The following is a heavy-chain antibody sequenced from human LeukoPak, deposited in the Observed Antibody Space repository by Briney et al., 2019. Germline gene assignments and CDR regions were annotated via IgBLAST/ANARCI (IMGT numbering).Heavy chain of an antibody. CDR1: GFTFSTYA. V-gene: IGHV3-23*01. Sequence: AGGSLRLSCAASGFTFSTYAMNWVRQAPGKGLEWVSAISGAGDSTYYADAVKGRFTISRDNSKNTLYLQITSLRAEDTAVYHCAIGYSGSYGYWFDNWGQGTLVTVSS. D-gene: IGHD1-26*01. J-gene: IGHJ4*02. CDR2: ISGAGDST. CDR3: AIGYSGSYGYWFDN.